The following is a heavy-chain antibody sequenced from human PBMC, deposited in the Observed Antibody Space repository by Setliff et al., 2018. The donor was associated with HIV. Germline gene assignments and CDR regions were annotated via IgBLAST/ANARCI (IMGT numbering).Heavy chain of an antibody. CDR1: GYTFTSYA. D-gene: IGHD3-3*01. J-gene: IGHJ4*02. Sequence: ASVKVSCKASGYTFTSYAMNWVRQAPGQGLEWMGWINTNTGNPTYAQGFTGRFVFSLDTSVSTAYLQISSLKAEDTAVYFCARDLKRPNSNFWGGYPIPFDSWGQGTLVTVS. CDR3: ARDLKRPNSNFWGGYPIPFDS. CDR2: INTNTGNP. V-gene: IGHV7-4-1*02.